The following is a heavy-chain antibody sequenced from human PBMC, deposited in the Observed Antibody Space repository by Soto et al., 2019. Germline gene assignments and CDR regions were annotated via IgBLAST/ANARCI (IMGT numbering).Heavy chain of an antibody. D-gene: IGHD3-16*01. CDR1: GGSIRSSNW. V-gene: IGHV4-4*02. CDR2: IYQTGSP. CDR3: AGGVTYGGSPFDY. J-gene: IGHJ4*02. Sequence: QVQLQESGPGLVKPSGTLSLTCAVSGGSIRSSNWWSWVRQPPGKGLEWIGEIYQTGSPNYSPSLKTRAXXSXHXLNNLFSRKSTSVTAADTAVYYCAGGVTYGGSPFDYWGQGTLVTVSS.